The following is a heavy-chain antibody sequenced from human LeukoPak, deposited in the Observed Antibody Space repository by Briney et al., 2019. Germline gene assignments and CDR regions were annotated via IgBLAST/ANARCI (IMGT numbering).Heavy chain of an antibody. CDR3: ARGFRAARPGRY. CDR2: INHSGST. CDR1: GYSISSGYY. D-gene: IGHD6-6*01. Sequence: SETLSLTCTVSGYSISSGYYWSWVRQPPGKGLEWIGEINHSGSTNYNPSLKSRVTISVDTSKNQFSLKLSSVTAADTAVYYCARGFRAARPGRYWGQGTLVTVSS. V-gene: IGHV4-38-2*02. J-gene: IGHJ4*02.